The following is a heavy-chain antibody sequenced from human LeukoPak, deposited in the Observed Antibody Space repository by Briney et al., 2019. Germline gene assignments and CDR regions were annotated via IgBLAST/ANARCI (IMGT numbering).Heavy chain of an antibody. J-gene: IGHJ5*02. V-gene: IGHV3-23*01. CDR1: GFSFSTYG. CDR3: AKDPHLYYYGSGSYYNRNWFDP. D-gene: IGHD3-10*01. Sequence: GGSLRLSCAGSGFSFSTYGMSWVRQAPGKGLEWVSAISGSGGSTYYADSVKGRFTISRDNSKNTLYLQMNSLRAEDTAVYYCAKDPHLYYYGSGSYYNRNWFDPWGQGTLVTVSS. CDR2: ISGSGGST.